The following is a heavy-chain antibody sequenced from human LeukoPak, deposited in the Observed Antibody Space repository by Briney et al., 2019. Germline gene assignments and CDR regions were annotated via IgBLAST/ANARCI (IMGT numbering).Heavy chain of an antibody. V-gene: IGHV4-59*01. CDR1: GGSFSGYY. D-gene: IGHD3-3*01. Sequence: SETLSLTCAVYGGSFSGYYWSWIRQPPGKGLEWIGYIYYSGSTNYNPSLKSRVTISVDTSKNQFSLKLSSVTAADTAVYYCARDASYYDFWSGYPRPYGMDVWGQGTTVTVSS. CDR2: IYYSGST. CDR3: ARDASYYDFWSGYPRPYGMDV. J-gene: IGHJ6*02.